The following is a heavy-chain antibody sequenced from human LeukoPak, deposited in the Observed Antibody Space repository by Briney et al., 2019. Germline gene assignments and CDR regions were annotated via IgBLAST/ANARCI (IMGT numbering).Heavy chain of an antibody. V-gene: IGHV1-69*05. CDR2: IIPMFGTA. Sequence: SVKVSCKASGGTFSSYGISWVRQAPGQGLEWMGRIIPMFGTANYAQKLQGRVTITTEESTSTAYMELSSLRSEDTAVYYCARDLFYGSGSYYDYWGQGTLVTVSS. CDR3: ARDLFYGSGSYYDY. CDR1: GGTFSSYG. D-gene: IGHD3-10*01. J-gene: IGHJ4*02.